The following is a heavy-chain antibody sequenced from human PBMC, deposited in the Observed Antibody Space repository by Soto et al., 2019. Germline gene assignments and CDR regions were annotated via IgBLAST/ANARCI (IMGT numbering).Heavy chain of an antibody. CDR1: GFTFRSYG. Sequence: GGSLRLSCAASGFTFRSYGMPWVRQAPGKGLEWVAVISYDGSNKYYADSVKGRFTISRDNSKNTLYLQMNSLRAEDTAVYYCAKGLYYDSSGYYYYWGQGTLVTVSS. CDR3: AKGLYYDSSGYYYY. D-gene: IGHD3-22*01. CDR2: ISYDGSNK. V-gene: IGHV3-30*18. J-gene: IGHJ4*02.